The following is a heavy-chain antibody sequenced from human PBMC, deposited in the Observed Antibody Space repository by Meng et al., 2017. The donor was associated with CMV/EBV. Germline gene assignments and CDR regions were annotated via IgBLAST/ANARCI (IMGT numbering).Heavy chain of an antibody. CDR3: ASIVGAQDY. V-gene: IGHV4-39*07. D-gene: IGHD1-26*01. CDR1: GGSISSSSYY. Sequence: QLPLQESGPGLVQPSETLSLTCTVSGGSISSSSYYWGWIRQPPGKGLEWIGSIYYSGSTYYNPSLKSRVTISVDTSKNQFSLKLSSVTAAGTVVYYCASIVGAQDYWGQGTLVTVSS. CDR2: IYYSGST. J-gene: IGHJ4*02.